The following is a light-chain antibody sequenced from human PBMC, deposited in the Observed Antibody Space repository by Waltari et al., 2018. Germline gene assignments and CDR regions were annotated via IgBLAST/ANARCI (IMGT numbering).Light chain of an antibody. CDR3: SSYAGNYIYV. J-gene: IGLJ1*01. V-gene: IGLV2-8*01. Sequence: QSALTQPPSASGSPGQSVTISCTGTSSDIGFFNFVSWYQQHPGKAPKVLIFGVSNRPSGVPDRFSGSESGNTASLTVSGLQAEDEADYYCSSYAGNYIYVFGTGTKVTVL. CDR1: SSDIGFFNF. CDR2: GVS.